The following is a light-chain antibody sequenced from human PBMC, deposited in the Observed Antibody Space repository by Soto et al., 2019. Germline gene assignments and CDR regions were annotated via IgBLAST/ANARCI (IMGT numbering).Light chain of an antibody. J-gene: IGKJ1*01. CDR2: KVS. CDR1: ESVNSW. CDR3: QQYNDWWT. V-gene: IGKV1-5*03. Sequence: DRQLTQSPSTLSASIGDRVTITCRASESVNSWLAWYQQKPGKAPKFMIYKVSSLQSGVPSRFSGSGSGTEFTLTISSLQSEDFAVYYCQQYNDWWTFGQGTKVDIK.